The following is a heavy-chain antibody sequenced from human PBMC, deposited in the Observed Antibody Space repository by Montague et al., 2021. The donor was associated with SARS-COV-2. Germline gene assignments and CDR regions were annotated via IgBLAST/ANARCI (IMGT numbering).Heavy chain of an antibody. V-gene: IGHV4-59*13. CDR1: GGSISSYY. CDR2: IYYSVST. D-gene: IGHD3-9*01. Sequence: SETLSLTCTVSGGSISSYYWSWIRQPPGKGLEWIGYIYYSVSTNCNPSLKSRITISLGTSKNQFSLKLSSVTAADTAVYYCARGSYEILRYGMDVWGQGTTVTVSS. CDR3: ARGSYEILRYGMDV. J-gene: IGHJ6*02.